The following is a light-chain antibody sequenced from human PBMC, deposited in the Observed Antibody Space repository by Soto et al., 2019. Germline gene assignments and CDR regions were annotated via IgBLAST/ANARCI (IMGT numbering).Light chain of an antibody. J-gene: IGLJ2*01. V-gene: IGLV2-14*01. Sequence: QSVLTQPASVSGSPGQSITISCTGTSSDVGGYNYVSWYQQHPGKAPNLIIFDVSNRPSGVSNRFSGSKSGNSASLTISGLQAEHEADYYCSSYTGSNTPVVFGGGTKLTV. CDR2: DVS. CDR3: SSYTGSNTPVV. CDR1: SSDVGGYNY.